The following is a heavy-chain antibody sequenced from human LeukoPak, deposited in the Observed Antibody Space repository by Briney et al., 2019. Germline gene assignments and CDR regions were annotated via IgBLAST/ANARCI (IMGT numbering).Heavy chain of an antibody. CDR3: ARDRAARWLQLTRYFDY. D-gene: IGHD5-24*01. V-gene: IGHV3-21*01. Sequence: GGTLRLSCAASGFTFTSYAMSWVRQAPGKGLEWASSISSSSSYIYYADSVKGRFTISRDNAKNSLYLQMNRLRAEDTAVYYCARDRAARWLQLTRYFDYWGQGTLVTVSS. J-gene: IGHJ4*02. CDR1: GFTFTSYA. CDR2: ISSSSSYI.